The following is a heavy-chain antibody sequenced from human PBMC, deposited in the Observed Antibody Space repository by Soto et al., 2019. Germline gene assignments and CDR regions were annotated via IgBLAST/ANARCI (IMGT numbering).Heavy chain of an antibody. Sequence: QVQLVQSGAEVKKPGSSVKVSCKASGGTFSSYAISWVRQAPGQGLEWMGGIIPIFGTANYAQKFQGRVTITADESTSTAYMELSSLRSEDTAVYYCVMGGYCSSTSCYTGMDVWGQGTTVTVSS. D-gene: IGHD2-2*02. CDR3: VMGGYCSSTSCYTGMDV. CDR2: IIPIFGTA. V-gene: IGHV1-69*01. CDR1: GGTFSSYA. J-gene: IGHJ6*02.